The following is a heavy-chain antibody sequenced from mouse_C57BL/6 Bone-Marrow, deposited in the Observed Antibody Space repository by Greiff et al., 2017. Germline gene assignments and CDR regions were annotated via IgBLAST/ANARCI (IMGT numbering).Heavy chain of an antibody. CDR2: ISYSGST. CDR1: GYSITSGYD. J-gene: IGHJ3*01. CDR3: ARLGNHGGLAY. V-gene: IGHV3-1*01. D-gene: IGHD2-1*01. Sequence: EVQLQESGPGMVKPSQSLSLTCTVTGYSITSGYDWHWIRHFPGNKLEWMGYISYSGSTNYNPSLKSRISITPDTSKNPFFLKLNSVTTEDTATYYCARLGNHGGLAYWGQGTLVTVSA.